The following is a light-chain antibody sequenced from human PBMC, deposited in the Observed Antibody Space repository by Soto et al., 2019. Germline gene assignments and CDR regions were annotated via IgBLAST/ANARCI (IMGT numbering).Light chain of an antibody. CDR1: GSDFGGFDY. CDR2: QVT. CDR3: SSYGGRNDFV. Sequence: QSVLTQPPSASGSPGQSVSISCTGSGSDFGGFDYVSWYQQHPDKAPKLIIYQVTRRPSGVPARFSGSKSGNTASLTVSGLQDEDEALYFCSSYGGRNDFVFGGGTKLTVL. V-gene: IGLV2-8*01. J-gene: IGLJ2*01.